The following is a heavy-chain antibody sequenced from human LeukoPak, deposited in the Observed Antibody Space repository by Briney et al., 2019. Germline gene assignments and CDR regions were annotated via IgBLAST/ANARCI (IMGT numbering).Heavy chain of an antibody. CDR1: GGSISSSSYY. CDR3: AREAARLFDY. J-gene: IGHJ4*02. V-gene: IGHV4-61*02. D-gene: IGHD6-6*01. Sequence: SETLSLTCTVSGGSISSSSYYWSWIRQPAVKGLEWIGRIYTSGSTNYNPSLKSRVTISVDTSKNQFSLKLSSVTAADTAVYYCAREAARLFDYWGQGTLVTVSS. CDR2: IYTSGST.